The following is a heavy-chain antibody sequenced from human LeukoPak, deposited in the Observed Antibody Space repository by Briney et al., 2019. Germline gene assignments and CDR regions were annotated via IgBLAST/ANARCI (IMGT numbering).Heavy chain of an antibody. CDR3: ARDTPTVTGWFDP. V-gene: IGHV4-31*03. CDR2: IYYSGST. J-gene: IGHJ5*02. D-gene: IGHD4-17*01. CDR1: GGPISSGGYY. Sequence: SETLSLTCTVSGGPISSGGYYWSWIRQHPGRGLEWIGYIYYSGSTYYNPSLKSRVTISVDTSKNQFSLKLSSVTAADTAVYYCARDTPTVTGWFDPWGQGTLVTVSS.